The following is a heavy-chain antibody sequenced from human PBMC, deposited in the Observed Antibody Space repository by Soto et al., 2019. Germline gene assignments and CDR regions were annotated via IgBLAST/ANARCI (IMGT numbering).Heavy chain of an antibody. V-gene: IGHV1-2*02. J-gene: IGHJ4*02. D-gene: IGHD6-19*01. CDR3: ARDLPAYSSGLIDY. Sequence: QVQLVQSGAEVKKPGASVKVSCKASGYTFSGYYMYWVRQAPGPGLEWMGWINPNSGGTNYAQQFQGRVTMTKETSISTAYMELSRLRSDDTAVYYCARDLPAYSSGLIDYWGQGTLVTVSS. CDR1: GYTFSGYY. CDR2: INPNSGGT.